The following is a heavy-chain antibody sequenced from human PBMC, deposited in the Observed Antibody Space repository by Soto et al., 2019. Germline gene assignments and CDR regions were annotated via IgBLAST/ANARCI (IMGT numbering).Heavy chain of an antibody. V-gene: IGHV1-69*13. Sequence: ASVKVSCKASGGTFSSYAISWVRQAPGQGLEWMGGIIPIFGTANYAQKFQGRVTITADESTSTAYMELSSLRSEDTAVYYCARGGSATGTIFGVVIIPDYYYSYGMDVWGQGTTVTVSS. CDR3: ARGGSATGTIFGVVIIPDYYYSYGMDV. CDR1: GGTFSSYA. J-gene: IGHJ6*02. D-gene: IGHD3-3*01. CDR2: IIPIFGTA.